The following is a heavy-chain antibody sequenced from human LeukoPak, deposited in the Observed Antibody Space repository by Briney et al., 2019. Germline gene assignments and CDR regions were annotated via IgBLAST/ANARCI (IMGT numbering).Heavy chain of an antibody. CDR1: GFAFSSYW. J-gene: IGHJ4*02. CDR2: IKQDGSEK. D-gene: IGHD3-10*01. V-gene: IGHV3-7*01. Sequence: GGSLRLSCAASGFAFSSYWMSWVRQAPGKGLEWVANIKQDGSEKYYVDSVKGRFTISRDNAKNSLYLQMNSLRAEDTAVYYCARDRIGLLWFGETKKGDYWGQGTLVTVSS. CDR3: ARDRIGLLWFGETKKGDY.